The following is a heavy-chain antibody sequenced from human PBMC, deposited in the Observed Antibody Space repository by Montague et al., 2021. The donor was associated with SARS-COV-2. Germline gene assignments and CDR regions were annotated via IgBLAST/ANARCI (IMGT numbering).Heavy chain of an antibody. CDR3: ARPLVRGVPKAFDI. Sequence: SETLSLTCTVSGGSITRHYYWGWIRQPPGKGLEWVGNIYYSGTTFINPSLKSRVTISVDASKNQFSLNLTSVTAADTAVYYCARPLVRGVPKAFDIWGQGALVIVSS. D-gene: IGHD3-10*01. CDR1: GGSITRHYY. V-gene: IGHV4-39*01. CDR2: IYYSGTT. J-gene: IGHJ3*02.